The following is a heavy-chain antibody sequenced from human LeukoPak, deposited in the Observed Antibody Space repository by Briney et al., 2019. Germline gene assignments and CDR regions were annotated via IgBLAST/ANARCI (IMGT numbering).Heavy chain of an antibody. D-gene: IGHD2-2*01. Sequence: GGALRLSCAASGITFSGYYMSWMRQVPGKGLEWVTYIGTRSSYTNYADSVKGRFTISRDNAKHSLYLQMNSLRVEDTAVYYCARPRGYCSSTYCWANYCDYWGQGTLVTVSP. CDR3: ARPRGYCSSTYCWANYCDY. CDR2: IGTRSSYT. J-gene: IGHJ4*02. V-gene: IGHV3-11*03. CDR1: GITFSGYY.